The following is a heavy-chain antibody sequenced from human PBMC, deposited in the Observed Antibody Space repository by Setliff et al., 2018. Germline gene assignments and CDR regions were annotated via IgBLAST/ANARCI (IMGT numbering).Heavy chain of an antibody. CDR1: GFTLRNSG. CDR2: ISYDGFKI. Sequence: PGGSLRLSCAASGFTLRNSGMHWVRQAPGRGLEWVTFISYDGFKIYYAESVKGRFTISRDISTNTLFLEMNSLRAEDTGVYYCARDGVYYGMDVWGQGTSVTVSS. V-gene: IGHV3-30*03. J-gene: IGHJ6*02. CDR3: ARDGVYYGMDV.